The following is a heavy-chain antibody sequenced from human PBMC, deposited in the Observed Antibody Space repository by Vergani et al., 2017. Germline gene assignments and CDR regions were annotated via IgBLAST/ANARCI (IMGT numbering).Heavy chain of an antibody. CDR2: IYYSGST. J-gene: IGHJ6*02. V-gene: IGHV4-59*01. D-gene: IGHD1-26*01. Sequence: QVQLQESGPGLVKPSETLSLTCTVSGGSISSYYWSWIRQPPGKGLEWIGFIYYSGSTNYNPSLKSRVTISVDTSKNQFSLKLSSVTAADTAVYYCVRRSQIRYQTYYYYGMDVWGQGTTVTVSS. CDR1: GGSISSYY. CDR3: VRRSQIRYQTYYYYGMDV.